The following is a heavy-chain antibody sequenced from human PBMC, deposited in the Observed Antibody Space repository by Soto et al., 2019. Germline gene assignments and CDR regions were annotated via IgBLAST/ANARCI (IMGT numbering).Heavy chain of an antibody. D-gene: IGHD5-12*01. CDR1: GFTFTSYA. CDR3: AKATHSGEGDYCKKTNGAAEYFQH. Sequence: EVQLLESGGGLIQPGGSLRLSCAASGFTFTSYAMSWVRQAPGKGLEWVSSVSGSGTATYVADSVRGRFTIARDNSRNTLDMQMNTPRAQDTAIYYSAKATHSGEGDYCKKTNGAAEYFQHWGQGNLVAVAA. J-gene: IGHJ1*01. CDR2: VSGSGTAT. V-gene: IGHV3-23*01.